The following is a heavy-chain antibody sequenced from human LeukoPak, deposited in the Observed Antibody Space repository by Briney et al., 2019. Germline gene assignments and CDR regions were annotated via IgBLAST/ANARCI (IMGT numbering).Heavy chain of an antibody. J-gene: IGHJ2*01. CDR3: ARDYKTSVGRWELLWYFDL. CDR1: GGSISSGSYY. D-gene: IGHD1-26*01. Sequence: SQTLSLTCTVSGGSISSGSYYWCWIRQPPGKGLEWIGYIYHSGSTYYNPSLKSRVTISVDTSKNQFSLKLSSVTAADTAVYYCARDYKTSVGRWELLWYFDLWGRGTLVTVSS. CDR2: IYHSGST. V-gene: IGHV4-30-2*01.